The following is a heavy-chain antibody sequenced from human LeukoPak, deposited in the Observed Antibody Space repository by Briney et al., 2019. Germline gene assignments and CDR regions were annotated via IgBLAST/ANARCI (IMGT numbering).Heavy chain of an antibody. CDR2: IKLDGSEK. Sequence: SGGSLRFSCVASGFTFGKYWMSWVRQAPGKGLEWVANIKLDGSEKNYEDSVKGRFTISRDNTKNSLYLQMNSLRVEDTAVFYCARDQYDTWSRRGNFDSWGQGTLVIVSS. CDR3: ARDQYDTWSRRGNFDS. V-gene: IGHV3-7*03. J-gene: IGHJ4*02. CDR1: GFTFGKYW. D-gene: IGHD3-3*01.